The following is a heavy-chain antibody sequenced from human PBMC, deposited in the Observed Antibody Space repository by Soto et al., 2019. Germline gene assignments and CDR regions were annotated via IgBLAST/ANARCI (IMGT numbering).Heavy chain of an antibody. CDR3: ALVVAASATVGCDFDY. D-gene: IGHD2-15*01. Sequence: QVQLQQWGAGLLKPSETLSLTCAVYGGSFSGYYWSWIRQPPGKGLEWIGEINHSGSTNYNPSLKSRVTISVDTSKNQFSLKLSSVTAADTAVYYCALVVAASATVGCDFDYWGQGTLVTVSS. CDR1: GGSFSGYY. CDR2: INHSGST. J-gene: IGHJ4*02. V-gene: IGHV4-34*01.